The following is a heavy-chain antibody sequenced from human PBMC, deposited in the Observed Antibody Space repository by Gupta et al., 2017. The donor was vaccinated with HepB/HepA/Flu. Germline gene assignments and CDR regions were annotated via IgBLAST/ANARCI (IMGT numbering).Heavy chain of an antibody. V-gene: IGHV6-1*01. Sequence: QSGPGLVKTSQTLSLTCAISGDSVSSNSATWNWIRQSPSRGLEWLGRTYYRSKWYNEYAVSVRGRITINPDTSENQFSLQLNSVTPEDTAVYYCAREAARTFDPWVQGTLVTLSS. CDR2: TYYRSKWYN. D-gene: IGHD6-25*01. CDR3: AREAARTFDP. J-gene: IGHJ5*02. CDR1: GDSVSSNSAT.